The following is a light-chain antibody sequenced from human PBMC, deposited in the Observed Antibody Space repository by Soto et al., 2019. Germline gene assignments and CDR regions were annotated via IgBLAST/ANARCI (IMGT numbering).Light chain of an antibody. J-gene: IGKJ1*01. CDR3: QQYNSYSKT. CDR1: QSIKSW. Sequence: DIQMTQSPSTLSAPVGDRVTITCRASQSIKSWLAWYQQKPGTAPKLLIYDASTLESGVPSRFSGSGSGTEFTLSISSLQPDDSASYYCQQYNSYSKTFGQGTKVDIK. CDR2: DAS. V-gene: IGKV1-5*01.